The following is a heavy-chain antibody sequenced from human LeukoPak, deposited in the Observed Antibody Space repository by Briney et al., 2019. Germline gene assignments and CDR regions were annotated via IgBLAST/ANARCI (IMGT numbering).Heavy chain of an antibody. D-gene: IGHD3-22*01. CDR2: ISDSGGST. J-gene: IGHJ4*02. CDR1: GITLSNYG. Sequence: PGGSLRLSCAVSGITLSNYGMSWVRQAPGKGLEWVAGISDSGGSTNYADSVKGRFTISRDNPKNTLYLQMNSLRAEDTAVYLCARRGVVIRVILVGFHKEAFYFDSWGQGALVTVSS. V-gene: IGHV3-23*01. CDR3: ARRGVVIRVILVGFHKEAFYFDS.